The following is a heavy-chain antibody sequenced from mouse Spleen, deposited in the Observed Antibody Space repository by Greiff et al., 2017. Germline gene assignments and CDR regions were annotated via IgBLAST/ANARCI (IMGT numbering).Heavy chain of an antibody. CDR1: GFNIKDDY. V-gene: IGHV14-4*01. CDR2: IDPENGDT. Sequence: EVQRVESGAELVRPGASVKLSCTASGFNIKDDYMHWVKQRPEQGLEWIGWIDPENGDTEYASKFQGKATITADTSSNTAYLQLSSLTSEDSVVYYCARSDWFAYWGQGTLVTVSA. CDR3: ARSDWFAY. J-gene: IGHJ3*01.